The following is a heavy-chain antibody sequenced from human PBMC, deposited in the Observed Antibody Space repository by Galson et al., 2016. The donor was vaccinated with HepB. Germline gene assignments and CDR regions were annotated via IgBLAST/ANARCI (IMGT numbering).Heavy chain of an antibody. V-gene: IGHV5-51*01. CDR1: GYNFSSDW. CDR3: ARRQVMVGSRDWFDP. D-gene: IGHD1-26*01. Sequence: QSGAEVKKPGESLKISCKASGYNFSSDWIGWVRQMSGKGLEWVGIIYPGDSYTTSSPSSQGQVTISADKSISTAYLQWRSLKASGTAMYYCARRQVMVGSRDWFDPWGQGTLVTVSS. CDR2: IYPGDSYT. J-gene: IGHJ5*02.